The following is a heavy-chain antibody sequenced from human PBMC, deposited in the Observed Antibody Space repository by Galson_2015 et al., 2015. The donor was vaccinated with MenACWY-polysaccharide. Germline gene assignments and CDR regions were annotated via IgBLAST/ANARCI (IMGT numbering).Heavy chain of an antibody. J-gene: IGHJ3*02. CDR2: ISSSSSTI. Sequence: SLRLSCAASGFTFSSYSMNWVRQAPGKGLEWVSYISSSSSTIYYADSVKGRFTISRDNAKNSLYLQMNSLRDEDTAVYYCARVRYYDFWSGHDAFDIWGQGTMVTVSS. CDR1: GFTFSSYS. D-gene: IGHD3-3*01. V-gene: IGHV3-48*02. CDR3: ARVRYYDFWSGHDAFDI.